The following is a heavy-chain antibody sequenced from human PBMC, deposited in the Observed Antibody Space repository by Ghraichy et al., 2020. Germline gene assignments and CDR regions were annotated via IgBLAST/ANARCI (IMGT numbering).Heavy chain of an antibody. V-gene: IGHV4-39*01. CDR1: DGSISTSSYY. J-gene: IGHJ2*01. Sequence: SETLSLTCTVSDGSISTSSYYWDWIRQPPGKGLEWIWSINYSGSADFNPSLKSRVTIFIDTSKNQFSVKLSSVTAADTAVYYCARRSYYDRRGYFDLWGRGTLVTVSS. CDR2: INYSGSA. CDR3: ARRSYYDRRGYFDL. D-gene: IGHD3-10*01.